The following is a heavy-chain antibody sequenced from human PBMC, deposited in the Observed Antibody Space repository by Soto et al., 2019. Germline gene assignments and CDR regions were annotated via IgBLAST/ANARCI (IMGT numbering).Heavy chain of an antibody. J-gene: IGHJ4*01. CDR1: GFTFSDTW. Sequence: EVQLVESGGGLVQPGGSLRLSCAASGFTFSDTWMTWVRQAPGKGLEWVANINADGTGKEYGGSVKGRFTISRDNAKNPLSLPIITLTAGDTALYYCVKSEYGYIVGEFWGHGTLLTVSS. CDR3: VKSEYGYIVGEF. V-gene: IGHV3-7*03. D-gene: IGHD3-10*01. CDR2: INADGTGK.